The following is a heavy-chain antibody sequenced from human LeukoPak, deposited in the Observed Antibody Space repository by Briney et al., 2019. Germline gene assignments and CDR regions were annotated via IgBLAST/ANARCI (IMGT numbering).Heavy chain of an antibody. D-gene: IGHD3-10*01. V-gene: IGHV4-59*12. Sequence: SETLSLTCTVSGGSISSYYWSWIRQPPGKGLEWIGYIYYSGSTNYNPSLKSRVTISVDTSKNQFSLKLSSVTAADTAVYYCARGGDTMVRGVIKPFDYWGQGTLVTVSS. J-gene: IGHJ4*02. CDR1: GGSISSYY. CDR3: ARGGDTMVRGVIKPFDY. CDR2: IYYSGST.